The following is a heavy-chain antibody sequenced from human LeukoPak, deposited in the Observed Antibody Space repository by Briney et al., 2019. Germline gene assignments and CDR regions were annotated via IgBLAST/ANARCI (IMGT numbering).Heavy chain of an antibody. Sequence: GGSLRLSCAASGFTFSSYGMHWVRQAPGKGLEWVAFIRYDGSNKYYADSMKGRFTISRDNSKNTLYLQMNSLRAEDTAVYYCAKDYYDSSGYDFDYWGQGTLVTVSS. CDR1: GFTFSSYG. CDR2: IRYDGSNK. D-gene: IGHD3-22*01. J-gene: IGHJ4*02. CDR3: AKDYYDSSGYDFDY. V-gene: IGHV3-30*02.